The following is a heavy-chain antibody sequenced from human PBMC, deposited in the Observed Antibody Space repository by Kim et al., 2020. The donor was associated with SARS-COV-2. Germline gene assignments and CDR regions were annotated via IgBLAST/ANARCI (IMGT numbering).Heavy chain of an antibody. CDR2: K. V-gene: IGHV3-15*01. CDR3: TTDLLVPHIDY. J-gene: IGHJ4*02. Sequence: KDYAEPVKGTFTITTNDSKNTLYLQMNSLKTEDTAVYYCTTDLLVPHIDYWGQGTLVTVSS.